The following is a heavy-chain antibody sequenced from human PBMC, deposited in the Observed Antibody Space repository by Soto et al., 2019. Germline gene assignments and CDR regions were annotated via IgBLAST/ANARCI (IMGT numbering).Heavy chain of an antibody. J-gene: IGHJ6*02. CDR1: GGSVSSGNYY. Sequence: SETLSLTCIVSGGSVSSGNYYWNWIRQPPGKGLEWIGYIYSSGSTKYSPSLRSRVTISVDTFKNQFSLNLRSVAAADTAVYYCARSYDSSGYYYYAMDVWGQGTTVTVSS. CDR2: IYSSGST. CDR3: ARSYDSSGYYYYAMDV. D-gene: IGHD3-22*01. V-gene: IGHV4-61*01.